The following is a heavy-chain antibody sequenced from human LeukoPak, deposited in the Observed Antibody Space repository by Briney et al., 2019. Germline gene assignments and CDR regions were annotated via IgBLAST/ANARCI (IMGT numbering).Heavy chain of an antibody. D-gene: IGHD6-13*01. V-gene: IGHV3-43*01. Sequence: HPGGSLRLSCAASGFTFDGYTMHWVRQAPGKGLEWVSLISWDGGSINYAGSVRGRFTISRDNSKNSLYLQMNSLKTEDTALYYCAKVGSSSWPTRGAYYYYYYMDVWGKGTTVTISS. CDR2: ISWDGGSI. J-gene: IGHJ6*03. CDR3: AKVGSSSWPTRGAYYYYYYMDV. CDR1: GFTFDGYT.